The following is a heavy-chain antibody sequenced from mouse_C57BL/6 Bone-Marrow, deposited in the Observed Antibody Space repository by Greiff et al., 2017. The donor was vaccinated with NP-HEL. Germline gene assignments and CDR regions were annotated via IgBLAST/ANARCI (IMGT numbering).Heavy chain of an antibody. CDR1: GYTFTDYN. D-gene: IGHD1-1*01. J-gene: IGHJ2*01. CDR2: INPNNGGT. Sequence: EVKLQESGPELVKPGASVKIPCKASGYTFTDYNMDWVKQSHGKSLEWIGDINPNNGGTIYNQKFKGKATLTVNKSSSTAYMELRSLTSEDSAVYYCARRVVDYWGQGTTLTVSS. V-gene: IGHV1-18*01. CDR3: ARRVVDY.